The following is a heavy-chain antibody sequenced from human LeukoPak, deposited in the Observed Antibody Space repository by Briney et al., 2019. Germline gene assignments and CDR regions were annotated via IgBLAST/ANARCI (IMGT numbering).Heavy chain of an antibody. D-gene: IGHD5-24*01. CDR3: AKDRDRYGYYYFDY. Sequence: PGGSLRLSCAASGFTFSSYGMHWVRQAPGKGLEWVAVILYDGGDKNYADSVKGRFTISRDNSKNTLYLQMNSLRAEDTAVYYCAKDRDRYGYYYFDYRGQGTLVTVSS. CDR2: ILYDGGDK. J-gene: IGHJ4*02. V-gene: IGHV3-30*18. CDR1: GFTFSSYG.